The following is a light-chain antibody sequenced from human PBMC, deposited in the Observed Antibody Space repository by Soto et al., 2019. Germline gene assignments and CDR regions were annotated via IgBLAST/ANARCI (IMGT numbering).Light chain of an antibody. J-gene: IGKJ1*01. CDR2: KAS. Sequence: DIHMTQSPSTLSASVGDRVTITCRASQSISSWLAWYQQKPGKAPKLLIYKASSLESGVPSRFSGSGSGTEFTLTIRSLQPDDFATYYCQQYNSYWTFGQGTKVEIK. CDR1: QSISSW. V-gene: IGKV1-5*03. CDR3: QQYNSYWT.